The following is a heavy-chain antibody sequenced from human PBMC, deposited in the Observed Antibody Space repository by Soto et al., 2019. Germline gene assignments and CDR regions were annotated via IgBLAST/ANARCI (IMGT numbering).Heavy chain of an antibody. CDR3: ARQDGPAAHYYYMDV. CDR2: IYYSGST. Sequence: SETPSLTCTVSGGSISSSSYYWGWIRQPPGKGLEWIGSIYYSGSTYYNPSLKSRVTISVDTSKNQFSLKLCSVTAADTAVYYFARQDGPAAHYYYMDVWGKGTTVTVSS. V-gene: IGHV4-39*01. J-gene: IGHJ6*03. D-gene: IGHD6-13*01. CDR1: GGSISSSSYY.